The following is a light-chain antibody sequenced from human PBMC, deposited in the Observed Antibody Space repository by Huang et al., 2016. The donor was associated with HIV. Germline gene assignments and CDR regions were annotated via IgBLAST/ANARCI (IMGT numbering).Light chain of an antibody. V-gene: IGKV1-5*03. CDR3: QQQWT. J-gene: IGKJ1*01. CDR1: HRISSW. CDR2: KAS. Sequence: GDRVTITYRTSHRISSWLAWYQQKPGKAPNLLISKASNLESGVPSRCSGNGSGTEFTLTISGLQPDDLATYYCQQQWTFGQGTKVEI.